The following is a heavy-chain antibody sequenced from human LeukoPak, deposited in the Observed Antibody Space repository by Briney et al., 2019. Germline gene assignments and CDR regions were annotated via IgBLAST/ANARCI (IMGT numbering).Heavy chain of an antibody. CDR3: TRDRIQKLGDS. CDR1: GFTFSSYW. CDR2: INSDGSST. V-gene: IGHV3-74*01. Sequence: GGSLRLSCAASGFTFSSYWMHWVRQAPGKGLVWVSRINSDGSSTTYADSMKGRFTISRDNAKNSLYLQMNSLRAEDTAVYYCTRDRIQKLGDSWGQGTLVTVSS. D-gene: IGHD6-13*01. J-gene: IGHJ4*02.